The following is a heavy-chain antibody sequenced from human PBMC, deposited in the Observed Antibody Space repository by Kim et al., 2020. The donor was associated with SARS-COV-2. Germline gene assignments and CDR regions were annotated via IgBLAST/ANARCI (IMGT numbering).Heavy chain of an antibody. CDR1: GGTFNSYA. D-gene: IGHD3-22*01. V-gene: IGHV1-69*04. CDR3: ARHWAGYYYDSSGNYGGNAAFDI. Sequence: SLKVSCKASGGTFNSYAVNWVRQAPGQGLEWMGRIIPFLDIVNYAQKFQGRVTITPDKSTSTAYMELSSLRAEDTAVYYCARHWAGYYYDSSGNYGGNAAFDIGGQGTMVTVAS. J-gene: IGHJ3*02. CDR2: IIPFLDIV.